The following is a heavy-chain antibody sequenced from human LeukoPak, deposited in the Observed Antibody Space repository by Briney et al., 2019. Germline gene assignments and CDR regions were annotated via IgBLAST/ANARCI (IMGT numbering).Heavy chain of an antibody. V-gene: IGHV1-46*03. CDR3: ARVLKLGYSYGYY. J-gene: IGHJ4*02. Sequence: ASVKVCCKASGYTFTSYYMHWVRQAPGQGLEWMGIINPSGGSTSYAQKFQGRVTMTRDASTSTVYMELSSLRSEDTAVYYCARVLKLGYSYGYYWGQGTLVTVSS. D-gene: IGHD5-18*01. CDR1: GYTFTSYY. CDR2: INPSGGST.